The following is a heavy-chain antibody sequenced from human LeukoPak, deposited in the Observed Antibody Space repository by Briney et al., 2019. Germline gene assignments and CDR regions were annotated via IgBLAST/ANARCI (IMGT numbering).Heavy chain of an antibody. CDR3: ARGTAVAGPFDY. D-gene: IGHD6-19*01. CDR2: IYYSGST. Sequence: SETLSLTCTVSGGSISSYYWSWIRQPPGKGLEWIGYIYYSGSTNYNPSLKSRVTISVDTSKNQFSLKLSSVTAADTAVYYCARGTAVAGPFDYWGQGTLVTVSS. V-gene: IGHV4-59*01. CDR1: GGSISSYY. J-gene: IGHJ4*02.